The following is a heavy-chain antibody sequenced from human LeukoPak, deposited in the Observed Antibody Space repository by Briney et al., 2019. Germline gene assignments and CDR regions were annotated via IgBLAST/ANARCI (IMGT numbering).Heavy chain of an antibody. CDR1: GFTFRNYW. CDR3: TRDFWTDY. J-gene: IGHJ4*02. D-gene: IGHD3/OR15-3a*01. CDR2: IKLDGTQK. V-gene: IGHV3-7*01. Sequence: GGSLRLSCAASGFTFRNYWMSWIRQAPGRVLEWVANIKLDGTQKNYIQSVRGRFTISRDNARNFLYLQLSSLRAEDTAVYYCTRDFWTDYWGQGTLVTVSS.